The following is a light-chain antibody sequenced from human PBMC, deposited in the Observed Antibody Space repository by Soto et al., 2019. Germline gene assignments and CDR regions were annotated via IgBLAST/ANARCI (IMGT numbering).Light chain of an antibody. Sequence: EIVMTQSPATLSVSPGERATLSCRASQSVSSNLAWYRQKPGQDPRLLIYGASTRATGIPARFSGSGSGTEFTLTISTLQSEDFAVYYCQRGSTFGPGTKVDIK. CDR1: QSVSSN. CDR2: GAS. V-gene: IGKV3-15*01. CDR3: QRGST. J-gene: IGKJ3*01.